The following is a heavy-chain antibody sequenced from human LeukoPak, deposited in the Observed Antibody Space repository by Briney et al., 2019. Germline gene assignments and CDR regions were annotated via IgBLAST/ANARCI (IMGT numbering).Heavy chain of an antibody. Sequence: SETLSLTCAVSGGSISSRNWWSWVRQPPGKGLEWIGEIYHSGSTNYNPSLKTRVTISVDKSKNQFSLKLSSVTAADTAVYYCASGSGSYSHWFDPWGQGILVTVSS. V-gene: IGHV4-4*02. J-gene: IGHJ5*02. CDR3: ASGSGSYSHWFDP. D-gene: IGHD3-10*01. CDR1: GGSISSRNW. CDR2: IYHSGST.